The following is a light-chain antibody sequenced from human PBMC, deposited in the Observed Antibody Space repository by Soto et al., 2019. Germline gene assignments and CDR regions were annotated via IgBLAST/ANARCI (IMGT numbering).Light chain of an antibody. CDR1: SSDVGRYNY. J-gene: IGLJ2*01. V-gene: IGLV2-8*01. CDR2: EVS. Sequence: QSALTQPPSASGSPGQSVTISCTGTSSDVGRYNYVSWYQQHPGKAPKLMISEVSKRPSGVPDRFSGSKSGNTASLTVSGLQADDEADYYCSSFAGNNNLVFGGGTKVTVL. CDR3: SSFAGNNNLV.